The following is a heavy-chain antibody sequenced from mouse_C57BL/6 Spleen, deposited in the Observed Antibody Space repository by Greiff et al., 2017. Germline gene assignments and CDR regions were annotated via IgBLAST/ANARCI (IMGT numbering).Heavy chain of an antibody. Sequence: QVQLQQSGPELVKPGASVKISCKASGYSFTSYYIHWVKQRPGQGLEWIGWIYPGSGNTKYNEKFKGKATLTADTSSSTAYMQLSSLTSEDSAVYYGAREGYDYGFDDWGQGTTLTVSS. D-gene: IGHD2-4*01. CDR1: GYSFTSYY. CDR3: AREGYDYGFDD. J-gene: IGHJ2*01. V-gene: IGHV1-66*01. CDR2: IYPGSGNT.